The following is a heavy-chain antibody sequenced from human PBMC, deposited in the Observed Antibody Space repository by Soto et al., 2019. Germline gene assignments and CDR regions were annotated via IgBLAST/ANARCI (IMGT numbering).Heavy chain of an antibody. CDR3: TKSDGCGGGACYTGTYYYFDV. Sequence: GGSLRLSCAASGFTFSSYSMNWVRQAPGKGLEWVSTISESGHHTHYADSVKGRFTISRDKSKNTLSLQMNSLRVDDTAIYYCTKSDGCGGGACYTGTYYYFDVWGRGTLVTVSS. J-gene: IGHJ2*01. CDR1: GFTFSSYS. CDR2: ISESGHHT. D-gene: IGHD3-16*02. V-gene: IGHV3-23*01.